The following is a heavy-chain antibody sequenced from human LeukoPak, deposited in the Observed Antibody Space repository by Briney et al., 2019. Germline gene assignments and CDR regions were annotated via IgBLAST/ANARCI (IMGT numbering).Heavy chain of an antibody. D-gene: IGHD3-3*01. CDR3: AREFSWSGFFDY. CDR1: DGSVSSYY. J-gene: IGHJ4*02. V-gene: IGHV4-59*02. Sequence: PSEPLSLTCTVSDGSVSSYYWSWLRQPPGKGLEWIGHIYDSGSTNYNPSLKSRVTISVDTSKNQFSLKLSSVTAADTAVYYCAREFSWSGFFDYWGQGTLVTVSS. CDR2: IYDSGST.